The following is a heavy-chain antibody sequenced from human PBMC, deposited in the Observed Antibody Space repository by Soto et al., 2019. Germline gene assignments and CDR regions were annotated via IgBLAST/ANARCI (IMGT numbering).Heavy chain of an antibody. V-gene: IGHV3-48*01. Sequence: PGGSLRLSCAASGFTFSSYSMNWVRQAPGKGLEWVSYISSSSSTIYYADSVKGRFTISRDNAKNSLYLQMNSLRAEDTAVYYCARDPVVAATGGAFDIWGQGTMVTVSS. D-gene: IGHD2-15*01. J-gene: IGHJ3*02. CDR1: GFTFSSYS. CDR2: ISSSSSTI. CDR3: ARDPVVAATGGAFDI.